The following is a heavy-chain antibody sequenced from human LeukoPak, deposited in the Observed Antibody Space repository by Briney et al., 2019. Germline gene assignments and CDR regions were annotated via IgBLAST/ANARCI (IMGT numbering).Heavy chain of an antibody. V-gene: IGHV3-30*02. CDR1: GFTFSSYG. CDR3: ARVIHRYNWDYAVPHFDY. J-gene: IGHJ4*02. CDR2: IRHDGSNK. D-gene: IGHD1-7*01. Sequence: GGSLRLTCAASGFTFSSYGMHWVRQAPGKGLEWVAFIRHDGSNKYYADSVKGRFTISRDNSKNTLYLQMNSLRAGDTAVYYCARVIHRYNWDYAVPHFDYWGQGTLVTVSS.